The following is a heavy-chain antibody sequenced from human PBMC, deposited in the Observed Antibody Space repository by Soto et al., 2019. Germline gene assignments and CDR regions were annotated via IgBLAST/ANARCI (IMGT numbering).Heavy chain of an antibody. D-gene: IGHD3-3*01. CDR3: AKAPYYDFWSGHPREGYGGHTSDY. CDR1: GFTFSSYG. V-gene: IGHV3-30*18. Sequence: GGSLRLSCAASGFTFSSYGMHWVRQAPGKGLEWVAVISYDGSNKYYADSVKGRFTISRDNSKNTLYLQMNSLRAEDTAVYYCAKAPYYDFWSGHPREGYGGHTSDYWGQGTLVTVSS. CDR2: ISYDGSNK. J-gene: IGHJ4*02.